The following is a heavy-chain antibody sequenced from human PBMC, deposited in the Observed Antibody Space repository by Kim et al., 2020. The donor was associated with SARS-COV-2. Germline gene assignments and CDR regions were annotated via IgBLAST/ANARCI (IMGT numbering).Heavy chain of an antibody. CDR2: VSGAGRTT. D-gene: IGHD3-9*01. J-gene: IGHJ5*02. Sequence: GGSLRLSCAASGFTFSSQAMTWVRQSPGKGLEWVSVVSGAGRTTYYADSVKGRFTISRDNSKNTLYLQMNNLKAEDTAVYYCANDLGLAEESWGEGSL. CDR1: GFTFSSQA. CDR3: ANDLGLAEES. V-gene: IGHV3-23*03.